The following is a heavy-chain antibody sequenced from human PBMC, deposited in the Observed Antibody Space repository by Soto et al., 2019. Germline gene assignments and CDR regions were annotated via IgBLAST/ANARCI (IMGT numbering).Heavy chain of an antibody. CDR1: GFTFNTYG. Sequence: LILSCAASGFTFNTYGMYWVRQAPGKGLEWVAAISYDGSNKYHADSVKGRFTISRDNSKNTLYLQMNSLRVEDTAVYYCAKDIVRYTYGACDYWGQGALVTVSS. CDR2: ISYDGSNK. J-gene: IGHJ4*02. CDR3: AKDIVRYTYGACDY. D-gene: IGHD5-18*01. V-gene: IGHV3-30*18.